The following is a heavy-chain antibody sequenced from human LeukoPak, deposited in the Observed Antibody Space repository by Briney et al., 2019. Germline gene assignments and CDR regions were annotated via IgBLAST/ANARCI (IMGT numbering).Heavy chain of an antibody. CDR2: ISSSGSTI. D-gene: IGHD5-18*01. Sequence: PGGALRLSCAACGFTFSDYCMSWTRQAPGKGLEWVSYISSSGSTIYYADSVEGRFTISRDNAKNSLYLQMNSLRAEDTAVYYCARDMFTAMVTWGGFDPWGQGSLVTVSS. CDR3: ARDMFTAMVTWGGFDP. V-gene: IGHV3-11*01. CDR1: GFTFSDYC. J-gene: IGHJ5*02.